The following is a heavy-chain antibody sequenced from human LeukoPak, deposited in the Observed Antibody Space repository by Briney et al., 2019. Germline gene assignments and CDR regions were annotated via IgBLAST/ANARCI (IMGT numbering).Heavy chain of an antibody. J-gene: IGHJ4*02. CDR1: GYSISSGYY. Sequence: PSETLSLTCAVSGYSISSGYYWGWIRQPPGKGLEWIGSIYHSGSTYYNPSLKSRVTISVDTSKNQFSLKLSSVTAADTAVYYCAREHLLTVTRETDYWGQGTLVTVSS. CDR3: AREHLLTVTRETDY. CDR2: IYHSGST. D-gene: IGHD4-17*01. V-gene: IGHV4-38-2*02.